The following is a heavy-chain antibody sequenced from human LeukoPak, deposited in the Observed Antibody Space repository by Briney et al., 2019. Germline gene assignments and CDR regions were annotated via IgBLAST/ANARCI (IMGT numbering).Heavy chain of an antibody. Sequence: GGSLRLSCLASGYTSSGYSISWVRQAPGEGLEWVSSISVRNNYIYYADSVRGRFRISRDDARDSLFLEMNSLRAEDTAVYYCVRLRRNSDTSGFYYYYDFWGQGTLVTVSS. CDR2: ISVRNNYI. D-gene: IGHD3-22*01. V-gene: IGHV3-21*01. CDR1: GYTSSGYS. CDR3: VRLRRNSDTSGFYYYYDF. J-gene: IGHJ4*02.